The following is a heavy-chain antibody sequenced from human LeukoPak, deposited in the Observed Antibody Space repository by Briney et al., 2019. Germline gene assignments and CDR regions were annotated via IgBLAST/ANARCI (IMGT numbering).Heavy chain of an antibody. V-gene: IGHV5-51*01. CDR3: ASNDYGDYVGY. J-gene: IGHJ4*02. D-gene: IGHD4-17*01. CDR2: IYPGDSDT. CDR1: GYSFTSYW. Sequence: GXXXKISCKGSGYSFTSYWIGWVRQMPGKGLEWMGIIYPGDSDTRYSPSFQGQVTISADKYISTAYLQWSSLKASDTAVYYCASNDYGDYVGYWDQGTLVTVSS.